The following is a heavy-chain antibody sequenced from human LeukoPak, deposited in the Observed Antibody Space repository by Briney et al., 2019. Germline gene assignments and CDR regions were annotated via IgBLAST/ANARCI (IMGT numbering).Heavy chain of an antibody. V-gene: IGHV1-2*02. CDR1: GYTFTGYY. CDR2: INPNSGGT. CDR3: ACRGYSYGTVFYYYYMDV. J-gene: IGHJ6*03. D-gene: IGHD5-18*01. Sequence: ASVKVSCKASGYTFTGYYMHRVRQAPGQGLEWMGWINPNSGGTNYAQKFQGRVTMTRDTSISTAYMELSRLRSDDTAVYYCACRGYSYGTVFYYYYMDVWGKGTTVTISS.